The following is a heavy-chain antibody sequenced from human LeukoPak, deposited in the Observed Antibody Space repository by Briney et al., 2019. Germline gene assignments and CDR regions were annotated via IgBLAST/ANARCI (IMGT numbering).Heavy chain of an antibody. J-gene: IGHJ4*02. CDR2: ISAYNGNT. CDR1: GYTFTSYG. V-gene: IGHV1-18*01. D-gene: IGHD4-17*01. CDR3: ARDDFGDPDY. Sequence: ASVKVSCTASGYTFTSYGISWVRQAPGQGLEWMGWISAYNGNTNYAQKLQGRVTMTTDTSTTTAYMELRSLRSDDTAVYYCARDDFGDPDYWGQGTLVIVSS.